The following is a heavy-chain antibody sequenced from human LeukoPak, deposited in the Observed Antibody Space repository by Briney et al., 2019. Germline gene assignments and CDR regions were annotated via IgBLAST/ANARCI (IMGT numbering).Heavy chain of an antibody. CDR2: ISSSGSTI. D-gene: IGHD3-22*01. CDR3: AREMEYYYDSSGYPYDAFDI. V-gene: IGHV3-48*03. CDR1: GFTFSSYE. J-gene: IGHJ3*02. Sequence: PGGSLRLSCAASGFTFSSYEMNWVRQAPGKGLEWVSYISSSGSTIYYADFVKGRFTTSRDNAKNSLYLQMNSLRAEDTAVYYCAREMEYYYDSSGYPYDAFDIWGQGTMVTVSS.